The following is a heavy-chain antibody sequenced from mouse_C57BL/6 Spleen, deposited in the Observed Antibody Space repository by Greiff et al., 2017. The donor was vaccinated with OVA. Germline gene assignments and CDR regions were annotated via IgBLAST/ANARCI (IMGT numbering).Heavy chain of an antibody. CDR3: ARALYYEDAMDY. V-gene: IGHV1-52*01. J-gene: IGHJ4*01. D-gene: IGHD1-1*01. Sequence: VQLQQPGAELVRPGSSVKLSCKASGYTFTSYWMHWVKQRPIQGLEWIGNIDPSDSDTHYNQKFKDKATLTVDKSSSTAYMQLSSLTSEDSAVYYCARALYYEDAMDYWGQGTSVTVSS. CDR1: GYTFTSYW. CDR2: IDPSDSDT.